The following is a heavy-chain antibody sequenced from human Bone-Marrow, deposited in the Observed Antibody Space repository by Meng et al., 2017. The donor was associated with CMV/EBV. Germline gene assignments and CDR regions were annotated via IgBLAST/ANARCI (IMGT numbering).Heavy chain of an antibody. CDR1: GFTFRKYW. CDR3: ARDGDRHAFDLVY. D-gene: IGHD7-27*01. J-gene: IGHJ4*02. CDR2: IKENGREK. Sequence: CAPSGFTFRKYWMAWVRQTPGKGLEWVANIKENGREKYYGASVKGRFIISRDNAKSSVHLQMNSLRADDTAVYYCARDGDRHAFDLVYWGQGTLVTVSS. V-gene: IGHV3-7*01.